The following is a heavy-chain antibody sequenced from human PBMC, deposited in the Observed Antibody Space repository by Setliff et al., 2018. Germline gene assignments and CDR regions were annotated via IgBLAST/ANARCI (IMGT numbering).Heavy chain of an antibody. D-gene: IGHD3-22*01. J-gene: IGHJ3*02. CDR1: GGSISGGGYY. V-gene: IGHV4-31*03. CDR2: IYYSGST. Sequence: PSETLSLTCTVSGGSISGGGYYWSWIRQHPRKGLEWIGYIYYSGSTNYTPSLKSRVTLSVDTSRNHFSLKLNSVTAADTAVYYCARSGYYSIDALDIWGQGTMVTVSS. CDR3: ARSGYYSIDALDI.